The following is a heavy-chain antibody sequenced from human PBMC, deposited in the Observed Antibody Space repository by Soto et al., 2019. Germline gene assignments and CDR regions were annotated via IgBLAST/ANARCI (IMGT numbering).Heavy chain of an antibody. V-gene: IGHV4-34*01. Sequence: SETLTFTCAFCVGSFRGYYWSWIRQPPGKGLEWIGEINHSGSTNYNPSLKSRVTISVDTSKNQFSLKLSSVTAADTAVYYRVNHYYDSSGDAFDIWGQGTMVTGSS. CDR3: VNHYYDSSGDAFDI. CDR1: VGSFRGYY. J-gene: IGHJ3*02. D-gene: IGHD3-22*01. CDR2: INHSGST.